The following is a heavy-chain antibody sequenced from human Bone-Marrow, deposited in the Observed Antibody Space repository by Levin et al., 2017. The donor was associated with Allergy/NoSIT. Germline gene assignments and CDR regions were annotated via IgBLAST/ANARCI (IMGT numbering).Heavy chain of an antibody. V-gene: IGHV1-8*01. CDR1: GYTFASYD. Sequence: ASVKVSCRASGYTFASYDIYWVRQATGQGLEWMGWMNPTSGNTGYVQKFQGRVTMTRDTSISTAYMELSSLRFEDTAIFYCARKMAPTPGYFAMDVWGQGTTVTVSS. CDR2: MNPTSGNT. D-gene: IGHD5-24*01. CDR3: ARKMAPTPGYFAMDV. J-gene: IGHJ6*02.